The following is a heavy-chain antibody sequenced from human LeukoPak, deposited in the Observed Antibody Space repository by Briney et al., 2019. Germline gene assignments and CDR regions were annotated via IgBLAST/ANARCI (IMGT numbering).Heavy chain of an antibody. CDR2: IYSGGST. CDR1: GFTVSSNY. V-gene: IGHV3-53*01. Sequence: AGGSLRLSCAASGFTVSSNYMSWVRQAPGKGLEWVSVIYSGGSTYYADSVKGRFTISRDNSKNTLYLQMNSLRAEDTAVYYCAREMAGAYYYGMDVWGQGTTVTVSS. CDR3: AREMAGAYYYGMDV. D-gene: IGHD1-26*01. J-gene: IGHJ6*02.